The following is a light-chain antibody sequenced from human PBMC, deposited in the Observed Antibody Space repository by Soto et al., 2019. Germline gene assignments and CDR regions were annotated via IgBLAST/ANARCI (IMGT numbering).Light chain of an antibody. CDR1: NIGSKS. J-gene: IGLJ2*01. Sequence: SYELTQPPSVSVAPGKTARITCGGKNIGSKSVHWYQQKPGQAPVLVIYYDNDRPSGIPERFSGSNFGNTATLTISRVEAGDEADYYCQVWDNSSDHQGVFGGGTKVTVL. CDR2: YDN. V-gene: IGLV3-21*04. CDR3: QVWDNSSDHQGV.